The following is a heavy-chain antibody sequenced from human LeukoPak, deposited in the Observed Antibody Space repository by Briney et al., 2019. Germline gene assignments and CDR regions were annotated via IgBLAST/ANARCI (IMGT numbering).Heavy chain of an antibody. J-gene: IGHJ4*02. CDR3: AKKGGVVIVPAATLDY. Sequence: ASVKVSCKTSGYTFTTYYMHWVRQAPGQGLEWMGIINPSGGSTTYAQKFQGRVTMTRDTSTSTVYMELSSLRSEDTAVYYCAKKGGVVIVPAATLDYWGQGTLVTVSS. V-gene: IGHV1-46*01. D-gene: IGHD2-2*01. CDR2: INPSGGST. CDR1: GYTFTTYY.